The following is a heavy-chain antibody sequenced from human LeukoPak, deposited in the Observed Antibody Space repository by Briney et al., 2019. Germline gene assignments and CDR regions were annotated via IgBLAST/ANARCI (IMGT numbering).Heavy chain of an antibody. CDR2: IIPILGIA. CDR3: ARATGGYCSGGSCYFDP. V-gene: IGHV1-69*04. D-gene: IGHD2-15*01. Sequence: GSSVKVSCKASGGTFSSYAISWVRQAPVQGLEWMGRIIPILGIANYAQKFQGRVTITADKSTSTAYMELSSLRSEDTAVYYCARATGGYCSGGSCYFDPWGQGTLVTVSS. CDR1: GGTFSSYA. J-gene: IGHJ5*02.